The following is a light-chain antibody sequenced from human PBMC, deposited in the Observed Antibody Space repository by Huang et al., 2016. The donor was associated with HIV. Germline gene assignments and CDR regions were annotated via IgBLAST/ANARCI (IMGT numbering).Light chain of an antibody. CDR3: QQYDSSPWT. V-gene: IGKV3-20*01. Sequence: EIVLTQSPGTLSLSPGERATLSCRASQSVSSSYLAWYQQKPGPAPRLLVYGASSRATGSPDRFSGRGSGTDFTLTIGRLEPEDFAVYYCQQYDSSPWTFGQGTKVEIK. CDR2: GAS. J-gene: IGKJ1*01. CDR1: QSVSSSY.